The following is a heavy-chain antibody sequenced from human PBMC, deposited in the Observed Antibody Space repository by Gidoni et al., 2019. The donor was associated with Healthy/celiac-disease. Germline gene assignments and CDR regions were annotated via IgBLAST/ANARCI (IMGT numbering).Heavy chain of an antibody. V-gene: IGHV3-21*01. CDR1: GFTFSSYS. J-gene: IGHJ4*02. Sequence: EVQLVESGGGLVKPGGSLRLSCAASGFTFSSYSMHWVRQAPGKGLEWVSSISSSSSYIYYADSVKGRFTISRDNAKNSLYLQMNSLRAEDTAVYYCARAYYYDSSGYYSGAGYWGQGTLVTVSS. D-gene: IGHD3-22*01. CDR2: ISSSSSYI. CDR3: ARAYYYDSSGYYSGAGY.